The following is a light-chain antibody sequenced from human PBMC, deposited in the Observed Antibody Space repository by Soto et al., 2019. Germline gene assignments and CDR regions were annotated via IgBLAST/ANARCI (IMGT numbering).Light chain of an antibody. J-gene: IGLJ1*01. CDR2: DFT. V-gene: IGLV2-14*03. Sequence: QSALTQPASVSGSPGQSITISCTGISADVSTSNFVSWYQHHPGKGPRLILYDFTHRPSGISDRFSGSKSGDTASLTISGLRAEDEADYYCASYRSGPLSVFGTGTKVTVL. CDR3: ASYRSGPLSV. CDR1: SADVSTSNF.